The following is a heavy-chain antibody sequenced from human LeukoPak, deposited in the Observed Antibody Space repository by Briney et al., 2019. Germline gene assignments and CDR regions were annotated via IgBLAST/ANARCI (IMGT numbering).Heavy chain of an antibody. Sequence: GEPRKISGKRSGYRFTSHWSGWVRQLHGKGLDWMGIIYLGDSDTTYSPSFRGQVTISADKYISHAYLHWSSLRASDTAMYYCARGDTTGYLQLLYWGQGTLVTVSS. CDR3: ARGDTTGYLQLLY. CDR2: IYLGDSDT. V-gene: IGHV5-51*01. D-gene: IGHD3-22*01. CDR1: GYRFTSHW. J-gene: IGHJ4*02.